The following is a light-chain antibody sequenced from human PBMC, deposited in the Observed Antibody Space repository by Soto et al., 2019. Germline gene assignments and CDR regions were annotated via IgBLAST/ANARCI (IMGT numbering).Light chain of an antibody. V-gene: IGLV2-8*01. CDR1: SSDVGGYNY. J-gene: IGLJ1*01. CDR3: SSYAGSNNFV. CDR2: EVS. Sequence: QSALTQPPSASGSPGQSVTISCTGTSSDVGGYNYVSWYQQHPAKAPKLIIYEVSKRPSGVPDRFSGSKSDNTASLTVSGLQAEDEADYYCSSYAGSNNFVFGTGTKLTVL.